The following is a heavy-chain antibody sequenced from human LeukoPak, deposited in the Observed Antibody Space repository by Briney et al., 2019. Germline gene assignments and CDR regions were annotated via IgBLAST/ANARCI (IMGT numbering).Heavy chain of an antibody. Sequence: GGSLRLSCAASGFTFSSYSMNWVRQAPGKGLEWVSYISSSSSTIYYADSVKGRFTISRDNAKNSLYLQMNSLRAEDTAVYYCARASSPSYGSGSYYADYWGQGTLVTVSS. CDR1: GFTFSSYS. CDR2: ISSSSSTI. V-gene: IGHV3-48*01. J-gene: IGHJ4*02. D-gene: IGHD3-10*01. CDR3: ARASSPSYGSGSYYADY.